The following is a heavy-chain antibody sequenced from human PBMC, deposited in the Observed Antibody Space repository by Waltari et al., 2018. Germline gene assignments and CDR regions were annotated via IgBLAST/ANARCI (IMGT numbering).Heavy chain of an antibody. D-gene: IGHD6-19*01. CDR1: GCTLRSHS. Sequence: EVQLVESGGALVTPGRSLGLDCAASGCTLRSHSRNWVRQAPGKGLGWVSSISSGGRYIYYLDSVKGRFTISRDSAKSSLYLQMDSLRAEDTAIYYCGRGDVSVAGVNEDWGQGVLVTVSA. CDR3: GRGDVSVAGVNED. CDR2: ISSGGRYI. V-gene: IGHV3-21*06. J-gene: IGHJ4*02.